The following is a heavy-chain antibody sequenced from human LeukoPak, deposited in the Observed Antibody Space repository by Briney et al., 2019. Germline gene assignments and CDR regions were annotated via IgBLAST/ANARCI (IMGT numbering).Heavy chain of an antibody. J-gene: IGHJ4*02. CDR3: ARSGYYDIPFDY. Sequence: ASVKVSCKASGYTFTSYGISRVRQAPGQGLEWMGWISAYNGSTNYAQKLQGRVTMTTDTSTSTAYMELRSLRSDDTAVYYCARSGYYDIPFDYWGQGTLVTVSS. D-gene: IGHD3-22*01. CDR2: ISAYNGST. CDR1: GYTFTSYG. V-gene: IGHV1-18*01.